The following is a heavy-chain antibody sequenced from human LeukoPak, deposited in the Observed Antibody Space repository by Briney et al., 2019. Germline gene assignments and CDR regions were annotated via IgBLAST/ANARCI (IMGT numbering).Heavy chain of an antibody. CDR1: GFTFSSYA. CDR2: ISGSGGST. Sequence: GGSLRLSCAASGFTFSSYAVSWVRQAPGKGLEWVSAISGSGGSTYYADSVKGRFTISRDNSKNTLYLQMNSLRAEDTAVYYCAALSSGWTQSDYWGQGTLVTVSS. CDR3: AALSSGWTQSDY. V-gene: IGHV3-23*01. D-gene: IGHD6-19*01. J-gene: IGHJ4*02.